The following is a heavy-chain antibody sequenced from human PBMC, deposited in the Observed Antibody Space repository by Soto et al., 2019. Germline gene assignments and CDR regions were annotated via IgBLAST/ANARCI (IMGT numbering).Heavy chain of an antibody. CDR3: ARVSRIYYYGMDV. CDR2: INHSGST. V-gene: IGHV4-34*01. CDR1: DGPFSGYY. J-gene: IGHJ6*02. Sequence: SETLSLTCAVYDGPFSGYYWSWIRQPPGKGLEWIGEINHSGSTNYNPSLKSRVTISVDTSKNQFSLKLSSVTAADTAVYYCARVSRIYYYGMDVWGQGTTVTVSS.